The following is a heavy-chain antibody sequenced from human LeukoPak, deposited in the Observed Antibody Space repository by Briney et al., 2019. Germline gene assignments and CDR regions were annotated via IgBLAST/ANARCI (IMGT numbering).Heavy chain of an antibody. J-gene: IGHJ4*02. CDR2: INHSEST. CDR3: ARAGVRIILMVYAVFDY. CDR1: GGSFSGYY. V-gene: IGHV4-34*01. D-gene: IGHD2-8*01. Sequence: PSETLSLTCAVYGGSFSGYYWSWIRQSPGKGLEWIGEINHSESTSYNPSLKSRVTISVDTSKNQFSLKLSSVTAADTAVYYYARAGVRIILMVYAVFDYWGQGTLVTVSS.